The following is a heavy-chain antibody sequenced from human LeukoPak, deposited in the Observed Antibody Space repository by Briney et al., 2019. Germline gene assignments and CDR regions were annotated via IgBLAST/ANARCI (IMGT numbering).Heavy chain of an antibody. CDR2: INPNSGGT. D-gene: IGHD6-13*01. J-gene: IGHJ4*02. CDR1: GYTFTSYG. V-gene: IGHV1-2*02. CDR3: ARVPYYIAAAADY. Sequence: ASVKVSCKASGYTFTSYGISWVRQAPGQGLEWMGWINPNSGGTNYAQKFQGRVTMTRDTSISTAYMELSRLRSDDTAVYYCARVPYYIAAAADYWGQGTLVTVSS.